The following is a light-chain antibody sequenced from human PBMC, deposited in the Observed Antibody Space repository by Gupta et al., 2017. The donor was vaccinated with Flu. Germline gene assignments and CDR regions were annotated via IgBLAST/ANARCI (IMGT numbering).Light chain of an antibody. V-gene: IGLV6-57*01. CDR3: PSYDSSNQGV. CDR2: DEN. Sequence: VTISCTRSSGSIASNYVQWYQQRPASSQNTVSDDENQRPSGVPARFSCATDCSSNYDFTTTSGLKAEDDAYYYYPSYDSSNQGVFGGGTKLTVL. CDR1: SGSIASNY. J-gene: IGLJ3*02.